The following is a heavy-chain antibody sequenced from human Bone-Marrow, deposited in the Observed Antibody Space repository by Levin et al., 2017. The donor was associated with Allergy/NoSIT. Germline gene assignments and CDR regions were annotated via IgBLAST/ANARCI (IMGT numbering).Heavy chain of an antibody. CDR2: ISYDGTEE. J-gene: IGHJ4*02. D-gene: IGHD5-24*01. CDR3: AKDLNAYNLWFVFDS. V-gene: IGHV3-30*18. Sequence: SCAASGFAFSSYGMHWVRQAPGKGLEWVAVISYDGTEEFYVDSVKGRFSISRDNSNNTVYVQMNSLRAEDTAVYYCAKDLNAYNLWFVFDSWGLGTLVTVSS. CDR1: GFAFSSYG.